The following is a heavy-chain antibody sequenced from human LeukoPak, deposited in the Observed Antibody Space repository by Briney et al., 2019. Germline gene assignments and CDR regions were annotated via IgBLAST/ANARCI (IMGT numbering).Heavy chain of an antibody. CDR1: GGSFSGYY. J-gene: IGHJ4*02. D-gene: IGHD4-17*01. CDR2: INHSGST. CDR3: ARLGYGDYTSGDY. Sequence: SETLSLTCAVYGGSFSGYYWSWIRQPPGKGLEWIGEINHSGSTNYNPSLKSRVTISVDTSKNQFSLKLSSVTAADTAVYYCARLGYGDYTSGDYWGQGTLVTVSS. V-gene: IGHV4-34*01.